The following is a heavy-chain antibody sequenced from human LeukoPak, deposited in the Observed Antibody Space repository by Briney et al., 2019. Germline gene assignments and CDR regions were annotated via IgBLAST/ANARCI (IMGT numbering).Heavy chain of an antibody. V-gene: IGHV3-30*02. CDR3: AKVFLYCSSTSCYTRYYYYYMDV. D-gene: IGHD2-2*02. CDR1: GFTFSSYG. J-gene: IGHJ6*03. CDR2: IRYDGSNK. Sequence: GGSLRLSCAASGFTFSSYGMHWVRQAPGKGLEWVAFIRYDGSNKYYADSVKGRFTISRDNSKNTLYLQMNSLRAEDTAVYYCAKVFLYCSSTSCYTRYYYYYMDVWGKGTTVTVSS.